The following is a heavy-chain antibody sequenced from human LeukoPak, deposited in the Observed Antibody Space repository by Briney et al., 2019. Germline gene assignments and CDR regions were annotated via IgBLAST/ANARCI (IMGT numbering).Heavy chain of an antibody. J-gene: IGHJ6*02. D-gene: IGHD4-23*01. Sequence: GESLKISCKGSGYSFTSYWIGWVRQMPGKGLEWMGIIYPGDSDTRYSPSFQGQVTILADKSISTAYLQWSSLKASDTAMYYCARRRDYGGNPYYYYGMDVWGQGTTVTVSS. CDR3: ARRRDYGGNPYYYYGMDV. CDR2: IYPGDSDT. V-gene: IGHV5-51*01. CDR1: GYSFTSYW.